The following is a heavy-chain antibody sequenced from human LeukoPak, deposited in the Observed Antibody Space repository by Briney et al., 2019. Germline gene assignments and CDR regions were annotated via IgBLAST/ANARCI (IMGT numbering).Heavy chain of an antibody. D-gene: IGHD5-18*01. CDR1: GFTFSSYW. CDR2: IKQDGSEK. Sequence: AGGSLRLSCAASGFTFSSYWMSWVRQAPGKGLEWVANIKQDGSEKYYVDSVKGRFTISRDNAKNSLYLQMNSLRAEDTAVYYCARSLDAAMVTVVSYWGQGTLVTVSS. V-gene: IGHV3-7*01. J-gene: IGHJ4*02. CDR3: ARSLDAAMVTVVSY.